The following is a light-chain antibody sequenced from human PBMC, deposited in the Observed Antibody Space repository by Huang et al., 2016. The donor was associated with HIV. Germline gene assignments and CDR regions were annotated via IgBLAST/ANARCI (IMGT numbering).Light chain of an antibody. J-gene: IGKJ1*01. CDR3: QQYWSTPPAT. V-gene: IGKV1-NL1*01. Sequence: DIQMTQSPSSLPASVGDRVTITCRAGQGISNSLAWYQQKPGKAPKLLLYAASKLESGGPSRCSGSASGTDYTLTISSLQPEDFATYYCQQYWSTPPATLGQGTKVEIK. CDR2: AAS. CDR1: QGISNS.